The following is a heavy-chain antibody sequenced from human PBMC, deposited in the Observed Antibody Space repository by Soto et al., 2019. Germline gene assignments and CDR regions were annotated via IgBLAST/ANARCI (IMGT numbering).Heavy chain of an antibody. Sequence: QVQLVQSGAEVKKPGASVKVSCKASGYTFTSYGISWVRQAPGQGLEWMGWISAQNGNKKYAQKLQGRVTMTTDTSTSTASMELRSLRSDVTAVYYCAGEPNYLDYWGQGTRVTVSS. CDR3: AGEPNYLDY. CDR1: GYTFTSYG. V-gene: IGHV1-18*01. J-gene: IGHJ4*02. CDR2: ISAQNGNK.